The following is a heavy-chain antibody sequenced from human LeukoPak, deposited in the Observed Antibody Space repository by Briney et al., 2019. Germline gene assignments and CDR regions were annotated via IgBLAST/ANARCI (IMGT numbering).Heavy chain of an antibody. CDR3: ARDECSGGSCYSGY. CDR2: IYYSGST. D-gene: IGHD2-15*01. CDR1: GGSISSYY. J-gene: IGHJ4*02. V-gene: IGHV4-59*01. Sequence: SETLSLTCTVSGGSISSYYWSWIRQPPGNGLEWIGYIYYSGSTKYTPSLKSRVTISVDTSKNQFSLKLSSVTAADTAVYYCARDECSGGSCYSGYWGQGTLVTVSS.